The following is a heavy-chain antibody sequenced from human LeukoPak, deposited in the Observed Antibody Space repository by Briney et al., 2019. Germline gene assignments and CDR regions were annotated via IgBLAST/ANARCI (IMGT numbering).Heavy chain of an antibody. V-gene: IGHV3-20*04. CDR2: INWNGGST. Sequence: GGSLRLSCAASGFTFDDYGMSRVRQAPGKGLEWVSGINWNGGSTGYADSVKGRFTISRDNAKNSLYLQMNSLRAEDTALYYCARLKLMVAPDYWGQGTLVTVSS. CDR1: GFTFDDYG. J-gene: IGHJ4*02. CDR3: ARLKLMVAPDY. D-gene: IGHD2-8*01.